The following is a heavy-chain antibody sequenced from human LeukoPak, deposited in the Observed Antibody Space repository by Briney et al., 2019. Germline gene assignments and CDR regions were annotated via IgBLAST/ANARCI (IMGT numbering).Heavy chain of an antibody. J-gene: IGHJ3*01. CDR2: IRYDGSNK. CDR3: ARHRPISL. Sequence: PGRSLRLSCAASGFTFSSYGMHWVRQAPGKGLEWVAFIRYDGSNKYYADSVKGRFTISRDNAKDSLFLQMNSLRDDDTAVYYCARHRPISLWGRGTMVTVSS. V-gene: IGHV3-33*08. D-gene: IGHD5-24*01. CDR1: GFTFSSYG.